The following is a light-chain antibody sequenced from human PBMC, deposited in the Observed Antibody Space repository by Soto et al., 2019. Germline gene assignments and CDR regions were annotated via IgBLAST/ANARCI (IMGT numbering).Light chain of an antibody. CDR3: SSYSATNTLV. V-gene: IGLV2-14*01. J-gene: IGLJ1*01. Sequence: QSALAQPASVSGSPGQSITISCTGTSSDVGDYPYVSWYQQHPAKVPKLIIYEVSHRPSGITSRFSGSKSQNTASLTISGLQAEDEADYYCSSYSATNTLVFGSGTKVTAL. CDR1: SSDVGDYPY. CDR2: EVS.